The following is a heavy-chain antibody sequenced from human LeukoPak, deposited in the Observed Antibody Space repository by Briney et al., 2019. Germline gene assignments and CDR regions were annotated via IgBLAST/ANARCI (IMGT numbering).Heavy chain of an antibody. D-gene: IGHD5-24*01. CDR2: TYYRSKWYN. V-gene: IGHV6-1*01. CDR1: GDSVSNNSAA. Sequence: SQTLSLTCAISGDSVSNNSAAWDWIRQSPSRGLEWLGRTYYRSKWYNDYAVSVKSRITINPDTSKNHFSLQLNSVTAADTAVYYCARSDRDGYNYLPYYYYGMDVWGQGTTVTVSS. CDR3: ARSDRDGYNYLPYYYYGMDV. J-gene: IGHJ6*02.